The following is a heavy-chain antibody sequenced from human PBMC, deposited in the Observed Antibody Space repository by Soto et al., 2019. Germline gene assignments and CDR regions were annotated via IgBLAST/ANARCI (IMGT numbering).Heavy chain of an antibody. CDR3: ARAGVVTKGYDAFDI. CDR2: IYYRGST. D-gene: IGHD2-21*02. V-gene: IGHV4-31*03. J-gene: IGHJ3*02. Sequence: QVQLQESGPGLVKPSQTLSLTCTVSGGSISSGGYYWSWIRQHPGKGLEWIGYIYYRGSTYYNPSLKSRVTISVDTSKNQFALKLSSVTAADTAVYYCARAGVVTKGYDAFDIWGQGTMVTVSS. CDR1: GGSISSGGYY.